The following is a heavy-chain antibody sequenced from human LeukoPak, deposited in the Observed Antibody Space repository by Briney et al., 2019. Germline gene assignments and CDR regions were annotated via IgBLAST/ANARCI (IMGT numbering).Heavy chain of an antibody. CDR3: ARENAEDLDY. CDR1: GFTFSSYG. Sequence: PGGSLRLSCAASGFTFSSYGMHWVRQAPGKGLESVAVISYDGSNKYYADSVKGRFTISRDNSKNTLFLQMNSLRAEDTDVYYCARENAEDLDYWGQGTLITVAS. V-gene: IGHV3-30*03. J-gene: IGHJ4*02. CDR2: ISYDGSNK.